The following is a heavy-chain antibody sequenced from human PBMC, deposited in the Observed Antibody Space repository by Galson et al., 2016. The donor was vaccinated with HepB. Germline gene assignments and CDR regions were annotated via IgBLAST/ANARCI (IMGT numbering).Heavy chain of an antibody. J-gene: IGHJ4*02. D-gene: IGHD3-10*02. CDR3: AVPCLGTYYNNQCDYRVKGRFTVSKDNAKNSLYLQRNSLREDYPAVYYCARYHLGTYDIYPFDD. CDR2: IDLSSTTI. CDR1: GFSFSGHA. Sequence: SLRLSCAASGFSFSGHAMNWVRQAPGKGLEWVSNIDLSSTTIYYVDSVKGRFTVSRDNAKNSLYLQLNSLRKEDTAVYYCAVPCLGTYYNNQCDYRVKGRFTVSKDNAKNSLYLQRNSLREDYPAVYYCARYHLGTYDIYPFDDCGQGTLVTFSS. V-gene: IGHV3-48*02.